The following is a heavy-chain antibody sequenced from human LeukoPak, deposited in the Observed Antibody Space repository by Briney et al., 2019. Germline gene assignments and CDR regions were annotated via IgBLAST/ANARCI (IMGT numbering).Heavy chain of an antibody. J-gene: IGHJ4*02. CDR3: ARDKVGVITTSLDY. CDR1: GGSISSSIYY. Sequence: SETLSLTCIVSGGSISSSIYYWAWVRQPPGKGLEWIGTVFYNGATQYSPSLRSRVTISIDTSTNQFSLKLTSVTAADTALYYCARDKVGVITTSLDYWGQGTLVTVSS. CDR2: VFYNGAT. V-gene: IGHV4-39*07. D-gene: IGHD3-22*01.